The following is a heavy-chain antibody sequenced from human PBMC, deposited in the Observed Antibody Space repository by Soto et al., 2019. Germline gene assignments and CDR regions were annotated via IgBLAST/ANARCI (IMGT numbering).Heavy chain of an antibody. J-gene: IGHJ6*02. D-gene: IGHD3-10*01. CDR2: IYHSGST. CDR3: ARVTGHYYYGMDV. V-gene: IGHV4-4*02. CDR1: GGSISSSNW. Sequence: QVQLQESGPGLVKPSGTLSLTCAVSGGSISSSNWWSWVRQPPGKGLEWIGEIYHSGSTNYNPSLKSGVTISVDKSKNQFSLKLSSVPAADSAVYYCARVTGHYYYGMDVWGQGTTVTVSS.